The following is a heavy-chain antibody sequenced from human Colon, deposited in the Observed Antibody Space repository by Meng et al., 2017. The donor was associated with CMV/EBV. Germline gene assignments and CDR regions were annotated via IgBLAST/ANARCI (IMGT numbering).Heavy chain of an antibody. CDR3: ARDPTQMKVRYFDWLLYRYYGMDV. CDR1: GFTFSDYE. D-gene: IGHD3-9*01. J-gene: IGHJ6*02. V-gene: IGHV3-48*03. Sequence: GESLKISCVGSGFTFSDYEMNWVRQAPGMGLEWVAYVNHRGTTIFYADSVKGRFTISRDNAKNSLYLQMNSLRAEDTAVYYCARDPTQMKVRYFDWLLYRYYGMDVWGQGTTVTVSS. CDR2: VNHRGTTI.